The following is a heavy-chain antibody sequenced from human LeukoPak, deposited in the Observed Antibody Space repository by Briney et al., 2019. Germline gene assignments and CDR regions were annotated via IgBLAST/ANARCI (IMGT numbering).Heavy chain of an antibody. CDR3: ARDPGAVAGLIDP. J-gene: IGHJ5*02. V-gene: IGHV4-39*07. Sequence: SETLSLTCTVSGGSISSSSYYWGWIRQPPGKGLEGTGSIYYSGSTYYNPSLKSRVTISVDTSKNQFSLKLSSVTAADTAVYYCARDPGAVAGLIDPWGQGTLVTVSS. D-gene: IGHD6-19*01. CDR2: IYYSGST. CDR1: GGSISSSSYY.